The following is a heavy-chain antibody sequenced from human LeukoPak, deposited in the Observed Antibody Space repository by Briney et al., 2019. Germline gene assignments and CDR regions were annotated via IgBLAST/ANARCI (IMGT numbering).Heavy chain of an antibody. Sequence: PGGSLRLSCAASGFTFSDYYMNWVRQAPGKGLEWVSSITSGGGYTYYADSVKGRFTTSRDNAKNSLSLRLDSLRAEDTAVYYCARGHYDVLTSSYKWTPDYWGQGTLVTVSS. CDR2: ITSGGGYT. CDR1: GFTFSDYY. CDR3: ARGHYDVLTSSYKWTPDY. D-gene: IGHD3-9*01. J-gene: IGHJ4*02. V-gene: IGHV3-21*06.